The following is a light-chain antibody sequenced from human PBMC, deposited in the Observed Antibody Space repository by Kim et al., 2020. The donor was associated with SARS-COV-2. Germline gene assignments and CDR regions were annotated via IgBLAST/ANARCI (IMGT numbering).Light chain of an antibody. V-gene: IGLV3-27*01. CDR2: KDS. CDR3: YSAADNSLV. Sequence: SYELTQPSSVSVSPGQTARITCSGDVLAKKYARWFQQKPGQASVLVIYKDSERPSGIPERFSGSSSGTTVTLTISGAQVEDEADYYCYSAADNSLVFGGGTQLTVL. J-gene: IGLJ3*02. CDR1: VLAKKY.